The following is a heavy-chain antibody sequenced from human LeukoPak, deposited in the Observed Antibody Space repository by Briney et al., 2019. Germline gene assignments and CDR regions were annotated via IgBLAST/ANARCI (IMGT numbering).Heavy chain of an antibody. V-gene: IGHV3-30*01. D-gene: IGHD3-10*01. CDR3: ARNAISRGSGAYCDC. CDR1: GFTFNTYP. CDR2: ISADGSNK. J-gene: IGHJ4*02. Sequence: GGSLRLSCAASGFTFNTYPMHWVRQAPGKGLEWVAVISADGSNKNYADSVKGRFAISRDNSWNTLYLQMNSLREEDTAVYYCARNAISRGSGAYCDCWGQGALVTVSS.